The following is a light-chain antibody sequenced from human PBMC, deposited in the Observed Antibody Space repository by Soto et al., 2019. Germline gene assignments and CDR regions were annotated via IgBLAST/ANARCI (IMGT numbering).Light chain of an antibody. Sequence: QSALTQPASVSGSPGQSITISCTGTSSDVGSYNLVSWYQQYPGKAPKLMIYGDTVRPSGTSNRFSGSKSGHTASLTISELQSEDEADYYCCSYAGRSTWVFGGGTKVTVL. J-gene: IGLJ2*01. V-gene: IGLV2-23*01. CDR1: SSDVGSYNL. CDR3: CSYAGRSTWV. CDR2: GDT.